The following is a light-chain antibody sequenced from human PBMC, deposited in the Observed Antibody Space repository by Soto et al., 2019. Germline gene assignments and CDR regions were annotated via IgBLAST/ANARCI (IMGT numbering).Light chain of an antibody. J-gene: IGLJ3*02. CDR1: SRDVCIYNY. V-gene: IGLV2-14*01. CDR2: ELS. CDR3: TSFTIVSTMV. Sequence: QSALTTPASVSGSPGQSITLSRTGTSRDVCIYNYVYWYQHQPGKAPTLLIYELSNRPSGVSDRFSGSKXGDTAALTTSGLQPEKEADYYCTSFTIVSTMVFGGGTNLTVL.